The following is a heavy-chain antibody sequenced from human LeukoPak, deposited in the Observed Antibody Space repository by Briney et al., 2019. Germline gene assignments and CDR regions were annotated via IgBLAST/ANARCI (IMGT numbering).Heavy chain of an antibody. CDR2: IYYSGST. Sequence: PSETLSLTCTVSGGSISSYYWSWIRQPPGKGLEWIGYIYYSGSTNYNPSLKSRVTISVDTSKNQFSLKLGSVTAADTAVYYCARGHAWGYSYGNDYWGQGTLVTVSS. J-gene: IGHJ4*02. CDR1: GGSISSYY. CDR3: ARGHAWGYSYGNDY. V-gene: IGHV4-59*01. D-gene: IGHD5-18*01.